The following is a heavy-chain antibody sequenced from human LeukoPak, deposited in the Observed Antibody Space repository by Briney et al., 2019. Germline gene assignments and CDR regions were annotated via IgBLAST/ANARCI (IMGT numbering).Heavy chain of an antibody. J-gene: IGHJ6*02. Sequence: ASVKVSVKASGGTFSSYAISWVRQAPGQGLEWMGGIIPIFGTANYAQKFQGRVTITADESTSTAYMELSSLRSEDTAVYYCARARFARGYSSGWYYYYGMDVWGQGTTVTVSS. D-gene: IGHD6-19*01. CDR3: ARARFARGYSSGWYYYYGMDV. CDR1: GGTFSSYA. CDR2: IIPIFGTA. V-gene: IGHV1-69*01.